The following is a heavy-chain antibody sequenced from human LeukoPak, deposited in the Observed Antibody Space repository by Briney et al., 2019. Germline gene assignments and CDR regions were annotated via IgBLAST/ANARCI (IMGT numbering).Heavy chain of an antibody. CDR3: ARSAQYYYYYYYMDV. J-gene: IGHJ6*03. Sequence: SETLSLTCTVSGGSISSHYWSWIRQPPGKGLEWIGYIYYSGSTNYNPSLKSRVTISVDTSKNQFSLKLSSVTAADTAVYYCARSAQYYYYYYYMDVWGKGTTVTVSS. CDR1: GGSISSHY. V-gene: IGHV4-59*11. D-gene: IGHD2-15*01. CDR2: IYYSGST.